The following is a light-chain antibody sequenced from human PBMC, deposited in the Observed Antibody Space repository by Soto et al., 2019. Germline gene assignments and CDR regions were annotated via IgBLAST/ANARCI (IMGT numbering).Light chain of an antibody. CDR3: QQSYTSRIT. CDR2: SVS. V-gene: IGKV1-39*01. Sequence: DIQMTQSPSALSASVGDTVTITCRASQSIGKHLNWYQQKPGKAPKFLIYSVSSLQSGVPSRFSGSGSGTDFTLTVSSLQPEDFATYYCQQSYTSRITFGLGTRLEIK. J-gene: IGKJ5*01. CDR1: QSIGKH.